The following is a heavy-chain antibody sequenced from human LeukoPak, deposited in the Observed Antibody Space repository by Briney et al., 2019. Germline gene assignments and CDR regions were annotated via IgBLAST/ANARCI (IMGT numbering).Heavy chain of an antibody. V-gene: IGHV1-2*02. CDR1: GYTFTGYY. Sequence: GASVKVSCKASGYTFTGYYMHWVRQAPGQGLEWMGWINPNSGGTNYAQKFQGRVTMTRDTSISTAYMELSRLRSDDTAVYYCARVPITMVWGVKRDNWFDPWGQGTLVTVSS. CDR3: ARVPITMVWGVKRDNWFDP. J-gene: IGHJ5*02. CDR2: INPNSGGT. D-gene: IGHD3-10*01.